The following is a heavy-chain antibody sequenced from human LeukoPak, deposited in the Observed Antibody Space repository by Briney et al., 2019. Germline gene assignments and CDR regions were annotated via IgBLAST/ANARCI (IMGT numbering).Heavy chain of an antibody. CDR3: ATNSGWRLDY. D-gene: IGHD5-12*01. V-gene: IGHV4-4*02. Sequence: SGTLSLTCAVSGASISSNNWWTWVRQPPGKGLEWIGEIYHGGSTNYNTSLRSRVTISVDKSKNQFSLNLTSLTAADTSVYYCATNSGWRLDYWGQGVLVTVSS. CDR2: IYHGGST. J-gene: IGHJ4*02. CDR1: GASISSNNW.